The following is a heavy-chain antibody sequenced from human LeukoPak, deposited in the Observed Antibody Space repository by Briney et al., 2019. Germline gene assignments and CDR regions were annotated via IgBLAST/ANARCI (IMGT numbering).Heavy chain of an antibody. CDR3: AREGPTYYYDSSGYYLSWFDP. J-gene: IGHJ5*02. CDR1: GYTFTSYG. CDR2: ISAYNGNT. Sequence: ASVKVSCKASGYTFTSYGIGWVRQAPGQGLEWMGWISAYNGNTNYAQKFQGRVTITADKSTSTAYMELSSLRSEDTAVYYCAREGPTYYYDSSGYYLSWFDPWGQGTLVTVSS. V-gene: IGHV1-18*01. D-gene: IGHD3-22*01.